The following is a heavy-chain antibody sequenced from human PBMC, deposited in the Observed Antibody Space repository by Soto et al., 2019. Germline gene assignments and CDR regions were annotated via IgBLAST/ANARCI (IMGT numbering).Heavy chain of an antibody. CDR1: GGSFSGYY. CDR3: SIGFRPHGGIVVVPAAMKAFDI. V-gene: IGHV4-34*01. CDR2: INHSGST. D-gene: IGHD2-2*01. J-gene: IGHJ3*02. Sequence: PSETLSLTCAVYGGSFSGYYWSWIRQPPGKGLEWIGEINHSGSTNYNPSLKSRVTISVDTSKNQFSLKLSSVTAADMAVYYCSIGFRPHGGIVVVPAAMKAFDIWGQGTMVTVSS.